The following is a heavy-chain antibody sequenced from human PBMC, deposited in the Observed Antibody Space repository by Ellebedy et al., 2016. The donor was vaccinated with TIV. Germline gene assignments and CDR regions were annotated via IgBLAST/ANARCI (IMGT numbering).Heavy chain of an antibody. CDR2: IYYSGST. J-gene: IGHJ6*02. Sequence: SETLSLXXTVSGGSISSSSYYWGWIRQPPGKGLEWIGSIYYSGSTYYNLSLKSRVTISVDTSKDQFSLKLSSVTAADTAVYYCASGSIYYYYGMDVWGQGTTVTVSS. D-gene: IGHD2-15*01. CDR1: GGSISSSSYY. V-gene: IGHV4-39*01. CDR3: ASGSIYYYYGMDV.